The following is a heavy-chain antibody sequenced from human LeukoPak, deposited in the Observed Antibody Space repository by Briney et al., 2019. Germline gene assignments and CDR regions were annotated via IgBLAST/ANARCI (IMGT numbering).Heavy chain of an antibody. CDR2: INRDASRQ. CDR1: RFTFSDYW. Sequence: GGSLRLSCAASRFTFSDYWMHWVRQAPGKGLVWFSRINRDASRQSYADSVKGRFTISRDNAKNIVYLQMNSLRVEDTALYYCARETREAGSGDHETDSFDVWGQGTMVSVSS. J-gene: IGHJ3*01. CDR3: ARETREAGSGDHETDSFDV. V-gene: IGHV3-74*01. D-gene: IGHD2-15*01.